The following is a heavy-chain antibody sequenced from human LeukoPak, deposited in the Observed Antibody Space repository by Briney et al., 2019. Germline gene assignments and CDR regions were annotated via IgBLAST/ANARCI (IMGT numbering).Heavy chain of an antibody. D-gene: IGHD5-18*01. V-gene: IGHV4-59*08. J-gene: IGHJ3*02. CDR3: ARRNTAKGAFDI. Sequence: SETLSLTCTVSGGSIGSYYWNWIRQPPGKGLEWIGYIYYSESTNYNPSLKSRATISVDTSKNQFSLKLSSVTAADTAVYYCARRNTAKGAFDIWGQGTMVTVSS. CDR2: IYYSEST. CDR1: GGSIGSYY.